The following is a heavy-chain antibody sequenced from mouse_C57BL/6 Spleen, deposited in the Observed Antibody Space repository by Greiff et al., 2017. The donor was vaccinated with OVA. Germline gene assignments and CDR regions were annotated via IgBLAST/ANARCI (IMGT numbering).Heavy chain of an antibody. J-gene: IGHJ3*01. V-gene: IGHV1-26*01. CDR3: ARGWDFAY. CDR1: GYTFTDYY. Sequence: VQLKESGPELVKPGASVKISCKASGYTFTDYYMNWVKQSHGKSLEWIGDINPNNGGTSYNQKFKGKATLTVDKSSSTAYMELRSLTSEDSAVYYCARGWDFAYWGQGTLVTVSA. CDR2: INPNNGGT. D-gene: IGHD4-1*01.